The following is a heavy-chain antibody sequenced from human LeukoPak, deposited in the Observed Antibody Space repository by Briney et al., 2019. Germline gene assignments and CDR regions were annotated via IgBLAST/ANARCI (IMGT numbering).Heavy chain of an antibody. Sequence: GGSLRLSCAASGFTFSSYAMSWVRQAPGKGLEWVSAISGSGGSTYYADSVKGRFTISRDNSKNTLYLQMNSLRAEDTAVYYCAKDDAGYYEFWSGYYFRGAFDIWGQGTMVTVSS. CDR1: GFTFSSYA. J-gene: IGHJ3*02. CDR3: AKDDAGYYEFWSGYYFRGAFDI. V-gene: IGHV3-23*01. CDR2: ISGSGGST. D-gene: IGHD3-3*01.